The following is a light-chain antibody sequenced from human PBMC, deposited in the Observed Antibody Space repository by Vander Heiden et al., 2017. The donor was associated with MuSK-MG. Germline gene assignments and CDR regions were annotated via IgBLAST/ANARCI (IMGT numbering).Light chain of an antibody. CDR3: MQGTYWPAYT. Sequence: DVVMTQSPLSLPVTLGQPASISCRSSQSLVYSDGNSYLNWLQQRPGQSPRRLIYKVSSRDAVVPDIFGGSASGTYFTLKISIVAADDVGVYYCMQGTYWPAYTFGQGTKLEIK. V-gene: IGKV2-30*01. CDR2: KVS. CDR1: QSLVYSDGNSY. J-gene: IGKJ2*01.